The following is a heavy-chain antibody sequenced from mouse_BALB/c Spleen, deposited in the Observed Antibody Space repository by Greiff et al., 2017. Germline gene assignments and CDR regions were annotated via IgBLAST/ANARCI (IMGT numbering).Heavy chain of an antibody. V-gene: IGHV14-1*02. CDR2: IDPENGNT. J-gene: IGHJ1*01. CDR1: GFNIKDYY. CDR3: AIYYYGSSYYFDV. Sequence: VQLKESGAELVRPGALVKLSCKASGFNIKDYYMHWVKQRPEQGLEWIGWIDPENGNTIYDPKFQGKASITADTSSNTAYLQLSNLTSEDTAVYYCAIYYYGSSYYFDVWGAGTTVTVSS. D-gene: IGHD1-1*01.